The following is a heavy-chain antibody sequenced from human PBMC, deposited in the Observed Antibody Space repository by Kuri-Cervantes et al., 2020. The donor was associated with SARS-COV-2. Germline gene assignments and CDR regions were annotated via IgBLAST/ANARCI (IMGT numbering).Heavy chain of an antibody. Sequence: GESLKISCAASGFTFSSYWMHWGRQAPGKGLVWVSRINSDGSSTSYADSVKGRFTISRDNAKNTLYLQMNSLRAEDTAVYYCARDVVHDFWSGYENWFDPWGQGTLVTVSS. D-gene: IGHD3-3*01. CDR3: ARDVVHDFWSGYENWFDP. CDR1: GFTFSSYW. V-gene: IGHV3-74*01. CDR2: INSDGSST. J-gene: IGHJ5*02.